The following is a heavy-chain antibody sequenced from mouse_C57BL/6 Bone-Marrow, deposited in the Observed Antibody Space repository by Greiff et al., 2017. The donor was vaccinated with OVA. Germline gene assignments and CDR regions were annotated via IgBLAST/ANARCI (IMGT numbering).Heavy chain of an antibody. Sequence: VQLQQSGPALVKPGASVKISCKASGYAFSSSWMNWVKQRPGKGLEWIGRIYPGDGDTNYNGKFKGKATLTADKSSSTAYMQLSSLTSEDAAVYFCAGCGYYTDLCAYWGQGTLVTVSA. J-gene: IGHJ3*01. D-gene: IGHD2-3*01. CDR3: AGCGYYTDLCAY. CDR1: GYAFSSSW. V-gene: IGHV1-82*01. CDR2: IYPGDGDT.